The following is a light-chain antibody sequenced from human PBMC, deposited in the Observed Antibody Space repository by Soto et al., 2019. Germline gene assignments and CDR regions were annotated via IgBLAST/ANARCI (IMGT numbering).Light chain of an antibody. CDR1: SSDVGLYDF. CDR3: NSYTRFSTYV. V-gene: IGLV2-14*01. CDR2: EVT. J-gene: IGLJ1*01. Sequence: QSVLTQPASVSGSPGQSITISCTGASSDVGLYDFVSWYQQHPDKAPKLLIYEVTYRPSGVSSRFSGSKSGNTASLTISGLQAEDEADYYCNSYTRFSTYVFGTGTKVTVL.